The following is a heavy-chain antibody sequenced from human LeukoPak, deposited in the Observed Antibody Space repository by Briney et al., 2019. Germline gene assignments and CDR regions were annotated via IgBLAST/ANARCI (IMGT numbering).Heavy chain of an antibody. CDR1: GFTFDDYG. V-gene: IGHV3-20*04. CDR3: ARAQRYCSGGSCYYEANDY. Sequence: GGSLRLSCAASGFTFDDYGMSWVRQAPGKGLEWVSGINWNGGSTGYADSVKGRFTISRDNAKDSLYLQMNSLRAEDTALYYCARAQRYCSGGSCYYEANDYWGQGTLVTVSS. J-gene: IGHJ4*02. CDR2: INWNGGST. D-gene: IGHD2-15*01.